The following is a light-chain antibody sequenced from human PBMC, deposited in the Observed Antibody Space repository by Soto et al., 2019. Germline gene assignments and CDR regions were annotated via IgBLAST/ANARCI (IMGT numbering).Light chain of an antibody. Sequence: EIVLTQSPATLSLSPGERVSLSCRASQTISSSLAWYQQRPGQAPRLLIYDAYNRATGIPARFSGSGSGTDFTLTISSLEPEDFAVYYCQQYMNWPTFGQGTRLEIK. CDR1: QTISSS. CDR3: QQYMNWPT. CDR2: DAY. J-gene: IGKJ5*01. V-gene: IGKV3-11*01.